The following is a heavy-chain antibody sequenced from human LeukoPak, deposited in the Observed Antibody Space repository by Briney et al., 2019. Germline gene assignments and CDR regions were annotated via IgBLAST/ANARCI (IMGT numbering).Heavy chain of an antibody. CDR1: GGSFSGYY. D-gene: IGHD3-3*01. CDR3: ARSSPDYDFWSGYSDY. Sequence: SETLSLTCAVYGGSFSGYYWSWIRQPPGKGLEWIGEINHSGSTNYNPSLKSRVTISVDTSKNQSSLKLSSVTAADTAVYYCARSSPDYDFWSGYSDYWGQGTLVTVSS. J-gene: IGHJ4*02. CDR2: INHSGST. V-gene: IGHV4-34*01.